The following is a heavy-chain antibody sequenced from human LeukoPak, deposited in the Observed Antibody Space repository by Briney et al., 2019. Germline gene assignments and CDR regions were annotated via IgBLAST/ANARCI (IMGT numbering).Heavy chain of an antibody. CDR2: IDSGSGNI. D-gene: IGHD7-27*01. CDR1: GFTLSSHS. Sequence: GGSLRLSCAASGFTLSSHSMNWVRQAPGKGLEWLSYIDSGSGNIYYRDSVKGRFTISRDNVQDSLYLQMDSLRDEDTAVYYCAREDDDWGPNTLDVWGQGTVVTVSS. CDR3: AREDDDWGPNTLDV. V-gene: IGHV3-48*02. J-gene: IGHJ3*01.